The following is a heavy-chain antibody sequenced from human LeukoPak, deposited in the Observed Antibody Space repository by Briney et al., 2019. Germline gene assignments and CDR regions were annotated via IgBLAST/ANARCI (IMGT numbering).Heavy chain of an antibody. CDR1: GGSLSGYY. D-gene: IGHD4-17*01. Sequence: SETLSLTCAVYGGSLSGYYWTWIRQPPGKGLEWIGEIKDSGSTNYNPSLNSRVSISVDTAKNQFTLKLSSVTAADTAVYYCARDHNVASLTTIFDYWGQGTLVTVSS. CDR2: IKDSGST. J-gene: IGHJ4*02. CDR3: ARDHNVASLTTIFDY. V-gene: IGHV4-34*01.